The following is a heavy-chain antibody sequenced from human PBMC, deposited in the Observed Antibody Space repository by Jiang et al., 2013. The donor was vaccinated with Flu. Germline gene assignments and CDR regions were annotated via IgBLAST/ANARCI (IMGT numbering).Heavy chain of an antibody. CDR1: GYTFTSYA. V-gene: IGHV1-3*01. CDR3: ARDRGYCSSTSCYPNWFDP. CDR2: INAGNGNT. Sequence: GAEVKKPGASVKVSCKASGYTFTSYAMHWVRQAPGQRLEWMGWINAGNGNTKYSQKFQGRVTITRDTSASTAYMELSSLRSEDTAVYYCARDRGYCSSTSCYPNWFDPWGQGTLVTVSS. J-gene: IGHJ5*02. D-gene: IGHD2-2*01.